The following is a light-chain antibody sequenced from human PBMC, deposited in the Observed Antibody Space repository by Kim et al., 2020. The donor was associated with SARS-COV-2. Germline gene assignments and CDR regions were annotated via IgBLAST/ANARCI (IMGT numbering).Light chain of an antibody. J-gene: IGLJ3*02. V-gene: IGLV4-60*03. CDR1: RGHSSCI. CDR2: LEGGAGY. Sequence: SVKRTYTLGRGHSSCIIAWQQQQPENAPRYLMELEGGAGYKKGGGVTVLFSGASSGADRYLTISNLQSEDGADYYCETWDRNGGVFGRGTQLTVL. CDR3: ETWDRNGGV.